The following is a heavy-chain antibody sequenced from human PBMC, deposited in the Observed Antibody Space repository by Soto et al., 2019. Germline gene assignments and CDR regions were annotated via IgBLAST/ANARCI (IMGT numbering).Heavy chain of an antibody. V-gene: IGHV1-2*02. J-gene: IGHJ3*02. Sequence: QLHLVQSGAVVKKPGASVTVSCSASGYPVTAYYMHWVRQAPGRGLEWMGGIHPATGAAKYTQTFQGGVTMTRATSTGTVFMELSGLTSADTAVFYRARGGGVGVAGSAAFDMWGQGTLVTVSS. CDR3: ARGGGVGVAGSAAFDM. D-gene: IGHD3-3*01. CDR1: GYPVTAYY. CDR2: IHPATGAA.